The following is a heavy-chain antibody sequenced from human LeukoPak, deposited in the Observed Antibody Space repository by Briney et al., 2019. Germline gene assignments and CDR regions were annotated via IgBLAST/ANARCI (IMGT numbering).Heavy chain of an antibody. CDR3: ATPFMSAKDRYYGSGSYAFDI. CDR2: IIPIFGTA. J-gene: IGHJ3*02. D-gene: IGHD3-10*01. Sequence: ASVKVSCKASGGTFSSYAISWVGQAPGQGLEWMGGIIPIFGTANYAQKFQGRVTITADESTSTAYMELSSLRSEDTAVYYCATPFMSAKDRYYGSGSYAFDIWGQGTMVTVSS. V-gene: IGHV1-69*13. CDR1: GGTFSSYA.